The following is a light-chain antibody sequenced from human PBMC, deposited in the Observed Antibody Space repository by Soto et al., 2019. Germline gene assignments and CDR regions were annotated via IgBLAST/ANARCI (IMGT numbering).Light chain of an antibody. J-gene: IGLJ3*02. Sequence: QSALTQPASVSGSPGQSITISCTGTNNDVGGYNYVSWYQQHPGKAPKRLIYGVSDRPSGVSDRFSGSKSGNAASLTISGLQAEDGGDYYCSSYTSSYTRVFGGGTKLTVL. V-gene: IGLV2-14*03. CDR2: GVS. CDR3: SSYTSSYTRV. CDR1: NNDVGGYNY.